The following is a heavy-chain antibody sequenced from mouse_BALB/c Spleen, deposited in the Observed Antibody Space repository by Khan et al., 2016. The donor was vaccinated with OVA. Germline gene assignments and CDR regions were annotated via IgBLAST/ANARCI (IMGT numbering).Heavy chain of an antibody. D-gene: IGHD2-14*01. Sequence: QVQLKESGPGLVAPSQSLSITCTVSGFSLTGYGVNWVRQPPGKGLEWLGMIWGDGTTDYNSALKSRLSISKANSKSPVFLKMNSLQTDDTARYYCARGRYPVPFAYWGQGTLVTVSA. CDR2: IWGDGTT. J-gene: IGHJ3*01. CDR1: GFSLTGYG. V-gene: IGHV2-6-7*01. CDR3: ARGRYPVPFAY.